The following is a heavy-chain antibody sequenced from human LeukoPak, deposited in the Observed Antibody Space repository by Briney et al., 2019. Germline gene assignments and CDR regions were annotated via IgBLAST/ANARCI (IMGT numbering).Heavy chain of an antibody. J-gene: IGHJ3*02. CDR3: AKESNAFDI. CDR2: ITDDGSDK. Sequence: GRSLRLSCAASGFTFSNYDMHWVRQAPGKGLEWVAVITDDGSDKYYADSVKGRFTISSDNSKNTLYLQMNSLRVEDTAVYYCAKESNAFDIWGQGTMVTVSS. V-gene: IGHV3-30*18. CDR1: GFTFSNYD.